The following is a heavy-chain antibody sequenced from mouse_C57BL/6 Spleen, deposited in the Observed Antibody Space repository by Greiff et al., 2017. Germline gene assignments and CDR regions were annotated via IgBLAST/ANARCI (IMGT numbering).Heavy chain of an antibody. D-gene: IGHD1-1*01. CDR2: INPSSGYT. Sequence: QVQLQQSGAELARPGASVKMSCKASGYTFTSYTMHWVKQRPGQGLEWIGYINPSSGYTKYNQKFKDKATLTADKSSSTAYMQLSSLTSEDSAVYYCASAPYYDGSSYWYFDVWGTGTTVTVSS. V-gene: IGHV1-4*01. CDR1: GYTFTSYT. J-gene: IGHJ1*03. CDR3: ASAPYYDGSSYWYFDV.